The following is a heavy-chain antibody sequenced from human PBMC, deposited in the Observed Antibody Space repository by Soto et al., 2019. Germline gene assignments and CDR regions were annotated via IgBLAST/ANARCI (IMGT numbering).Heavy chain of an antibody. D-gene: IGHD3-10*01. CDR2: ISYDGSDK. CDR3: VGGQYYFDY. Sequence: QVQLVESGGGVVQPGRSLRLSCAASGFPFTSYGMHWVLEGPDKGLEWVAIISYDGSDKYYADSVKGRFTISRDKSKNTLYLQMNSLRPEDTALYYCVGGQYYFDYRGQGTLVIVSS. CDR1: GFPFTSYG. J-gene: IGHJ4*02. V-gene: IGHV3-30*03.